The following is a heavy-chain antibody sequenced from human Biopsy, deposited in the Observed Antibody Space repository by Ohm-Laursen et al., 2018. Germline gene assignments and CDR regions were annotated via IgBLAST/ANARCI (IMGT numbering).Heavy chain of an antibody. J-gene: IGHJ6*02. CDR3: ARLAYSEYRRDPLDV. V-gene: IGHV1-2*02. CDR1: GYNFNAYY. CDR2: INPNNGGT. Sequence: ASVKVSCKASGYNFNAYYMQWVRQAPGQGLEWMGWINPNNGGTSYAHKFQGRVTMTRDTSISTAYMHLSGLTSDDTAVYYCARLAYSEYRRDPLDVWGQGTTVTVSS. D-gene: IGHD5-18*01.